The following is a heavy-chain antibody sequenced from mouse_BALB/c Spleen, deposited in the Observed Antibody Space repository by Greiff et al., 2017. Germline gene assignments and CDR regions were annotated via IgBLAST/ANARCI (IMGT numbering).Heavy chain of an antibody. CDR1: GYSFTGYN. V-gene: IGHV1-39*01. J-gene: IGHJ2*01. CDR3: SVSGSSAWGCFDY. CDR2: IDPYYGGT. D-gene: IGHD1-1*01. Sequence: VQLQQSGPELAKPGASVKISCKASGYSFTGYNMNWVKQSNGKSIEWIGHIDPYYGGTSSNQKFKGKATLTVLKSSSTAYMQLKSLTSEDSAVYSSSVSGSSAWGCFDYWGQGTTVTVSS.